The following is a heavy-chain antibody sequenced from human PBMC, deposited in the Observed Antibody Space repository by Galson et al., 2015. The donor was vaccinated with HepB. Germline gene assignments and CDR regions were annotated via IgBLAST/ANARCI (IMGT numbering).Heavy chain of an antibody. CDR1: GFTFRNYA. J-gene: IGHJ4*02. CDR3: AKVFPEKTDGWYRQALYYFDA. Sequence: SLRLSCAASGFTFRNYAMSWVRQAPGKGLEWVSAITPSGDNTYSADSVKGRFTISRDNSKNTLFLHKTGLTADDTAIYYCAKVFPEKTDGWYRQALYYFDAWGQGTRVTVSS. V-gene: IGHV3-23*01. D-gene: IGHD6-19*01. CDR2: ITPSGDNT.